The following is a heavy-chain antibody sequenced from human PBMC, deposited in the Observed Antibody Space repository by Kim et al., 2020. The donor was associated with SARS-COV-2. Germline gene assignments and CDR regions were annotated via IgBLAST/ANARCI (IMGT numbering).Heavy chain of an antibody. D-gene: IGHD5-18*01. CDR2: ISGSGGST. V-gene: IGHV3-23*01. CDR1: GFTFINYA. Sequence: GGSLRLSCAASGFTFINYAMTWVRQAPGKGLEWVSGISGSGGSTYYADSVKGRFTMSRDNSKNTLYLQMNSLRDEDTAVYYCAKSYGEYYYYYGLDVWGRGTTVSVSS. CDR3: AKSYGEYYYYYGLDV. J-gene: IGHJ6*02.